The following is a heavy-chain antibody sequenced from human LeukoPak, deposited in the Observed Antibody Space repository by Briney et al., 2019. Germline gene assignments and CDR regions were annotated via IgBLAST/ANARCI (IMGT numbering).Heavy chain of an antibody. CDR1: GFTFSSYG. CDR2: IWYDGSNK. J-gene: IGHJ4*02. V-gene: IGHV3-33*01. CDR3: ARVEDSRLGGYFDY. Sequence: GGSLRLSCAASGFTFSSYGMHWVRQAPGKGLEWVAVIWYDGSNKYYADSVKGRFTISRDNSKNTLYLQMNSLRAEDTAVYYCARVEDSRLGGYFDYWGQGTLVTVSS. D-gene: IGHD2-15*01.